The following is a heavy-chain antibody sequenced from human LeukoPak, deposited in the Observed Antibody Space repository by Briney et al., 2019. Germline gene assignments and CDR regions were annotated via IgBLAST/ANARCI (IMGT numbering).Heavy chain of an antibody. J-gene: IGHJ4*02. V-gene: IGHV1-18*01. CDR3: VTYPYDSSGYYYGPHFDY. D-gene: IGHD3-22*01. CDR1: GYTFTSYG. Sequence: ASVKVSCKASGYTFTSYGISWVRQAPGQGFEWMGWMSAYNGNTNYAQKLQGGVTMTTDTSTSTAYMERRSLRSDDTAVYYCVTYPYDSSGYYYGPHFDYWGQGTLVTVSS. CDR2: MSAYNGNT.